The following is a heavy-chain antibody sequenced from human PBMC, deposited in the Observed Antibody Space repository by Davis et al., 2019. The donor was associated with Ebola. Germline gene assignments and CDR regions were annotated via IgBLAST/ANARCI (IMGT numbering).Heavy chain of an antibody. D-gene: IGHD2-2*01. J-gene: IGHJ5*02. Sequence: MPSETLSLTCTVSGGSISSGGYYWSWIRQHPGKGLEWIGYIYYSGSTYYNPSLKSRVTISVDTSKNQFSLKLSSVTAADTAVYYCASRKFRYCSSTSCVPGGWFDPWGQGTLVTVSS. V-gene: IGHV4-31*03. CDR2: IYYSGST. CDR3: ASRKFRYCSSTSCVPGGWFDP. CDR1: GGSISSGGYY.